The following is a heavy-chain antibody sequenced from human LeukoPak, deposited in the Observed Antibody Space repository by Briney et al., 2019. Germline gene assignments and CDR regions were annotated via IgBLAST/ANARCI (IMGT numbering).Heavy chain of an antibody. V-gene: IGHV4-59*12. Sequence: PSETLSLTCSVSGDAISRYLWSWIRQPPGKGLECIGYVFYSGSANYNPSLKSRVTISIDKSKNQFSLKLSSVTAADTAVYYCAGEAPPGAFEIRGLGTMVTVSS. CDR2: VFYSGSA. CDR1: GDAISRYL. J-gene: IGHJ3*02. CDR3: AGEAPPGAFEI.